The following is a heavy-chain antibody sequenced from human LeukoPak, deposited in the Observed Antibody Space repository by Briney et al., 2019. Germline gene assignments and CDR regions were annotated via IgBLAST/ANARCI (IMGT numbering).Heavy chain of an antibody. D-gene: IGHD2-2*02. CDR2: IYSSGGT. V-gene: IGHV4-4*07. CDR1: GGSISSYY. CDR3: GRGFSFGPTIPVVDAFDV. Sequence: PSETLSLTCSVSGGSISSYYWNWIRQPAGKGLEWIGRIYSSGGTNYNPSLKSRVAMSVDTSKNHFSLNLTSVTAADTAVYYCGRGFSFGPTIPVVDAFDVWGQGTMVTVSS. J-gene: IGHJ3*01.